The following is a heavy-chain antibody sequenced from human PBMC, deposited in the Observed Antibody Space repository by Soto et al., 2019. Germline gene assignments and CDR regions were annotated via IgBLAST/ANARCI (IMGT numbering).Heavy chain of an antibody. V-gene: IGHV1-69*06. J-gene: IGHJ6*02. CDR3: ASRYYGSGSYYYYYYGMDV. D-gene: IGHD3-10*01. Sequence: SVKVSCKASGGTFSSYAISWVRQAPGQGLEWMGGIIPIFGTANYAQKFQGRVTITADKSTSTAYMELSSLRSEDTAVYYCASRYYGSGSYYYYYYGMDVWGQGTKVTVYS. CDR2: IIPIFGTA. CDR1: GGTFSSYA.